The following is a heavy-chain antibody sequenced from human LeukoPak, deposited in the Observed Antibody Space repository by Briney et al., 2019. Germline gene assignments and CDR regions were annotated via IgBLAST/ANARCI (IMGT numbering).Heavy chain of an antibody. CDR2: IYSGGAT. V-gene: IGHV3-53*01. CDR3: AKSDCGSDGCKLLNY. Sequence: GGSLRLSCAASGFTVRTNYMGWVRQAPGKGLEWVSVIYSGGATYYADSVKGRFTISRDNSKNTLYLQMNSLRAEDTAVYYCAKSDCGSDGCKLLNYWGQGTLVTASS. J-gene: IGHJ4*02. CDR1: GFTVRTNY. D-gene: IGHD3-10*01.